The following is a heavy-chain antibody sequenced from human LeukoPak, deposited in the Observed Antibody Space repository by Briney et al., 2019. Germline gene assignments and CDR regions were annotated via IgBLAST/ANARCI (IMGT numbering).Heavy chain of an antibody. CDR3: ARGPGSGYPVDY. Sequence: SETLSLTCTVSGGSISSSSYYWGWIRQPPGKGLEWIGSIYYSGSTNYNPSLKSRVTISVDTSKNQFSLILNSVTAADTAVYYCARGPGSGYPVDYRGQGTLVTVSS. J-gene: IGHJ4*02. CDR2: IYYSGST. CDR1: GGSISSSSYY. D-gene: IGHD3-22*01. V-gene: IGHV4-39*07.